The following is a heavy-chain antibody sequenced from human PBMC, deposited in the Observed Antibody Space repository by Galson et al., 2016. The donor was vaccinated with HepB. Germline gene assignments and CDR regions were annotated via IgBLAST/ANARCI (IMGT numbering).Heavy chain of an antibody. Sequence: SLRLSCAASGFTFSSYWMSWVRQAPGKGLEWVANIKEDGSEEYYVDSVKGRFTISRDNAKNSLYLQMNRLRAEDTAVYYCARIRDDFEPYDAFDTWGQGTMVTVSS. V-gene: IGHV3-7*01. J-gene: IGHJ3*02. CDR1: GFTFSSYW. CDR3: ARIRDDFEPYDAFDT. D-gene: IGHD5-24*01. CDR2: IKEDGSEE.